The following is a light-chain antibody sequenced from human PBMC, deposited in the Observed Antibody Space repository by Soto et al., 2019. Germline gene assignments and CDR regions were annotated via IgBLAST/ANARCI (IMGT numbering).Light chain of an antibody. CDR1: RSITTW. CDR3: EHYNNFPYT. J-gene: IGKJ2*01. V-gene: IGKV1-5*03. Sequence: DIQMTQSPSTLSAFVGDRVTITCRASRSITTWLAWYQQKPGKAPNLLIAKASNLESGVPSRFSGTGSGTEFTLTSSSLQPDDFATYYCEHYNNFPYTFGQGTKLEIK. CDR2: KAS.